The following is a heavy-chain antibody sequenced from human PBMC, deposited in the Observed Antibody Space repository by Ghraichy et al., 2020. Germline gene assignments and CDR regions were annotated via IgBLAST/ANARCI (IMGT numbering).Heavy chain of an antibody. CDR1: GGSISSYY. CDR2: IYYSGST. Sequence: SETLSLTCTVSGGSISSYYWSWIRQPPGKGLEWIGYIYYSGSTNYNPSLKSRVTISVDTSKNQFSLKLSSVTAADTAVYYCARDSLNDAYGMDVWGQGTTVTVSS. D-gene: IGHD1-1*01. V-gene: IGHV4-59*01. CDR3: ARDSLNDAYGMDV. J-gene: IGHJ6*02.